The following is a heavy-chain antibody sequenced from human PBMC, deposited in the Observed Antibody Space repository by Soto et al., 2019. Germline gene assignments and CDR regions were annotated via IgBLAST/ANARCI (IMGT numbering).Heavy chain of an antibody. J-gene: IGHJ4*02. CDR2: ISAYNGNT. CDR1: GYTFTTYD. V-gene: IGHV1-18*01. CDR3: ARIVESGYGRRTYFDY. D-gene: IGHD5-12*01. Sequence: ASVKVSFKASGYTFTTYDISWVRQAPGQGLEWMGWISAYNGNTNHAQKLQDRVTMTTDTSTSTAYMELRSLRSDDTAVYYCARIVESGYGRRTYFDYWGQGTLVTVSS.